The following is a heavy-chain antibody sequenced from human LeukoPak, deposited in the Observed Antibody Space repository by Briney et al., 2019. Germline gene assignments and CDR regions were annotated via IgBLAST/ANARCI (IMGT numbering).Heavy chain of an antibody. D-gene: IGHD3-22*01. Sequence: QPGRSLRLSCAASGFTFSSYAMHWVRQAPGKGLEWVAVISYDGSNKYYADSVKGRFTISRDNSKNTLYLQMNSLRAEDTAVYYCARDIDYYDSSGYYYGGGYFDYWGQGTLVTVSS. CDR2: ISYDGSNK. J-gene: IGHJ4*02. CDR3: ARDIDYYDSSGYYYGGGYFDY. V-gene: IGHV3-30-3*01. CDR1: GFTFSSYA.